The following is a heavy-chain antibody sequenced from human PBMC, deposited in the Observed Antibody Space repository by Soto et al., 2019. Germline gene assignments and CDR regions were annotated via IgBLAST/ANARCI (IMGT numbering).Heavy chain of an antibody. V-gene: IGHV1-2*04. D-gene: IGHD6-19*01. CDR3: ARDNPYSSGWYADGMDV. J-gene: IGHJ6*02. CDR2: INPNSGGT. Sequence: GASVKVSCKASGYTFTGYYMHWVRQAPGQGLEWMGWINPNSGGTNYAQKFQGWVAMTRDTSISTAYMELSRLRSDDTAVYYCARDNPYSSGWYADGMDVWGQGTTVTVSS. CDR1: GYTFTGYY.